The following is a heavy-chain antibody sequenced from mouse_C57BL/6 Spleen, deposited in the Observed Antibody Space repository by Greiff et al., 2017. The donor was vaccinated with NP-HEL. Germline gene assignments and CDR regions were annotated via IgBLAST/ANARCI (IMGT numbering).Heavy chain of an antibody. CDR2: IHPNSGRT. Sequence: QVQLQQPGAELVKPGASVKLSCKASGYTFTSYWMHWVKQRPGQGLEWIGMIHPNSGRTNYNEKFKSKATLTVDKSSSTAYMQLSSLTSEDSAVYYCARGEGYFDVWGTGTTVTVSS. CDR1: GYTFTSYW. J-gene: IGHJ1*03. V-gene: IGHV1-64*01. CDR3: ARGEGYFDV.